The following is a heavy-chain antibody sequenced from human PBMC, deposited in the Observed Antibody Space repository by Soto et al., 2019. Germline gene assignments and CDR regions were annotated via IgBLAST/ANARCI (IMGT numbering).Heavy chain of an antibody. J-gene: IGHJ4*02. CDR3: ARDDLAGRAVAHTVPFDY. Sequence: GASVKVSCKASGYIFTSNGISWVRQAPGQGLEWMGWISAYNGNTNYAQKLQGRVTMTTDTSTSTAYMELRSLRSDDTAVYYCARDDLAGRAVAHTVPFDYWGQGTLVTVSS. CDR2: ISAYNGNT. CDR1: GYIFTSNG. D-gene: IGHD6-19*01. V-gene: IGHV1-18*01.